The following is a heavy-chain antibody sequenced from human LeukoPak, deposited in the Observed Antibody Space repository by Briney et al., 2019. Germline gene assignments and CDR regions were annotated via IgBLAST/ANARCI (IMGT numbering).Heavy chain of an antibody. CDR2: ISSSSSYI. V-gene: IGHV3-21*01. J-gene: IGHJ4*02. Sequence: GGSLRLSCAASGFTFSSYSMNWVRQAPRQGLEWVSSISSSSSYIYYADSVKGRFTISRDNAKNSLYLQMNSLRAEDTAVYYCARGAGYSGDDYWGQGTLVTVSS. CDR3: ARGAGYSGDDY. D-gene: IGHD5-12*01. CDR1: GFTFSSYS.